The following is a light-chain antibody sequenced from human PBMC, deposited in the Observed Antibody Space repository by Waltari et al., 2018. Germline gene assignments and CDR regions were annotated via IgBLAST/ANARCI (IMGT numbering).Light chain of an antibody. V-gene: IGLV3-25*03. Sequence: SYELTQPPSVSVSPGQTAKITCSGDALPNQFAYWFQQKPGQAPFLIIYKDTRRPSGIPARFSGSNSGTTVTLTITGVQAEDEADYYCESADNTGAYVFGGGTKVTVL. J-gene: IGLJ1*01. CDR2: KDT. CDR1: ALPNQF. CDR3: ESADNTGAYV.